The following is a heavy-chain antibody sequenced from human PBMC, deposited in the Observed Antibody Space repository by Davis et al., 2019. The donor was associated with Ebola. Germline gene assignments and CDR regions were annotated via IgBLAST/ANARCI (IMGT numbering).Heavy chain of an antibody. CDR3: TRGVIGYGDSRGTGFDP. V-gene: IGHV3-49*03. D-gene: IGHD1-1*01. CDR2: IRGRSYGGTT. CDR1: GFTFGTYA. J-gene: IGHJ5*02. Sequence: SLKISCTASGFTFGTYAMSWFRQAPGKGLEWVSFIRGRSYGGTTEYAASVKGRFTISRDDSKSIAYLQMNSLKTEDTAVYYCTRGVIGYGDSRGTGFDPWGQGTLVTVSS.